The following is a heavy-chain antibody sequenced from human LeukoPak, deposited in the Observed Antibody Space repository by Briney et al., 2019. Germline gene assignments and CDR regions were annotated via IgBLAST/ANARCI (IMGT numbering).Heavy chain of an antibody. D-gene: IGHD3-10*01. Sequence: GGSLRLSCAASGFTFSSYAMMWVRQAPGKGLEWVSSITGNGDGTYYADSVRGRFTISRDNSKNTLYLQVNSLRAEDTAVYFCVKGFVHPTYYFEYWGQGTLVTVSS. CDR2: ITGNGDGT. CDR1: GFTFSSYA. J-gene: IGHJ4*02. V-gene: IGHV3-23*01. CDR3: VKGFVHPTYYFEY.